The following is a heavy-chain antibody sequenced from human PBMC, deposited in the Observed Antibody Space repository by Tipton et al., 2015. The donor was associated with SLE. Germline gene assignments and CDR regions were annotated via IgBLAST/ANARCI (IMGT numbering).Heavy chain of an antibody. CDR1: GASINSHY. CDR2: IYYSGKT. J-gene: IGHJ4*02. D-gene: IGHD5-18*01. V-gene: IGHV4-59*11. Sequence: GASINSHYWSWIRQPPGKGLEWIGYIYYSGKTDYNPSLKSRVTISVDTSKNQFSLKLSSVTAADTAVYYCARQSDTTMVAYFDSWGQGTVVTVSS. CDR3: ARQSDTTMVAYFDS.